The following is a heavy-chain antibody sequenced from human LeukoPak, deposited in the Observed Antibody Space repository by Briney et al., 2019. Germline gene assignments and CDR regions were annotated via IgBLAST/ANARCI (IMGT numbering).Heavy chain of an antibody. J-gene: IGHJ5*02. CDR3: ATGRSPTYYYGSGSFLNWFDP. CDR2: FDPEDGET. D-gene: IGHD3-10*01. V-gene: IGHV1-24*01. CDR1: GYTLTELS. Sequence: ASVKVSCKFSGYTLTELSMHWVRPAPGKGLEWMGGFDPEDGETIYAQKLQDRHTITEHTSTDTAKMELNSLRSEDTAVYYCATGRSPTYYYGSGSFLNWFDPWGQGTLVTVSS.